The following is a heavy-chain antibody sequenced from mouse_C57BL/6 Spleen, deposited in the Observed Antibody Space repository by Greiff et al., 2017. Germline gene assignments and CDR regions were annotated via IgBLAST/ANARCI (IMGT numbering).Heavy chain of an antibody. CDR1: GYTFTSYW. CDR3: ARGGGVTTSVDY. V-gene: IGHV1-69*01. J-gene: IGHJ2*01. Sequence: QVQLQQPGAELVMPGASVKLSCKASGYTFTSYWMHWVKQRPGQGLEWIGEIDPSDSYTNYNQKFKGKSTLTVDKSSSTAYMQLSSLTSEDSAVYYCARGGGVTTSVDYWGQGTTLTVSS. CDR2: IDPSDSYT. D-gene: IGHD2-2*01.